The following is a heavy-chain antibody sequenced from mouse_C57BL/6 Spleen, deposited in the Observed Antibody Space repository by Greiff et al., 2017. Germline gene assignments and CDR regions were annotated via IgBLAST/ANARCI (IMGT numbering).Heavy chain of an antibody. CDR1: GFTFSDYG. D-gene: IGHD2-4*01. CDR2: ISSGSSTI. CDR3: ARNHLRYDYDEGSWFAY. V-gene: IGHV5-17*01. J-gene: IGHJ3*01. Sequence: EVKLVESGGGLVKPGGSLKLSCAASGFTFSDYGMHWVRQAPEKGLEWVAYISSGSSTIYYADTVKGRFTISRDNAKNTLFLQMTSLRSEDTAMYYCARNHLRYDYDEGSWFAYWGQGTLVTVSA.